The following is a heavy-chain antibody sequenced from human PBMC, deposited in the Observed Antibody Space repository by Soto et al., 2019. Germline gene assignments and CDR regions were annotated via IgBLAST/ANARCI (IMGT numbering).Heavy chain of an antibody. J-gene: IGHJ4*02. V-gene: IGHV3-23*01. CDR2: ISGRGDRT. Sequence: QSGGSLRLSCAASGFTFTDYAMSWVRQAPGKGLEWVSGISGRGDRTYYADSVKGRFAISRDNSKNTLYLQMNSLRAEETAVYYCAKAYSSSWYYFDSWGQGT. D-gene: IGHD6-13*01. CDR3: AKAYSSSWYYFDS. CDR1: GFTFTDYA.